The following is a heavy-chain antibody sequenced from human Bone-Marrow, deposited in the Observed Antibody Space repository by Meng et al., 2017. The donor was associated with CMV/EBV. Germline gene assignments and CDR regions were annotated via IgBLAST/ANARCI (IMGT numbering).Heavy chain of an antibody. CDR1: GDSISNYY. V-gene: IGHV4-59*01. CDR2: IYYNGNT. CDR3: ARQVGYDSSGYDY. J-gene: IGHJ4*02. D-gene: IGHD3-22*01. Sequence: SETLSLTCTVSGDSISNYYWSWIRQPPGKGLEWIGYIYYNGNTNYNPSLKSRVTISVDTSKNQFSLKLSSVTAADTAVYYCARQVGYDSSGYDYWGQGTLVTVSS.